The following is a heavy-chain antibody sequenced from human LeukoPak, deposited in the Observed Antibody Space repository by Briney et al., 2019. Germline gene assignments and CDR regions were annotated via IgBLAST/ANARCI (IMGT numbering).Heavy chain of an antibody. V-gene: IGHV3-20*04. CDR3: AGDLISGSGSLGY. Sequence: GGSLRLSCAASGFTFGNYGMSWVRQAPGKGLEWVSGINWNGGSTGYADSVEGRFTISRDNAKNSQYLQMNSLRVEDTALYYCAGDLISGSGSLGYWGQGTLVTVSS. D-gene: IGHD3-10*01. CDR2: INWNGGST. J-gene: IGHJ4*02. CDR1: GFTFGNYG.